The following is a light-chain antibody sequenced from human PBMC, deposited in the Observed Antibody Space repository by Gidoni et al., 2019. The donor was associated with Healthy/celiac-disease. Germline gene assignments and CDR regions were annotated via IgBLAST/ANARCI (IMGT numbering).Light chain of an antibody. V-gene: IGKV1-39*01. J-gene: IGKJ4*01. CDR3: QQSYNTLT. Sequence: DIQMTQSPSSLSASVGDRVTITCQASQIISSYLNWYQQKPGKAPKLLIYAASILQSGVPSRCSGSGSGTDFTITISSLQPEDFATYYCQQSYNTLTFGGGTKVEIK. CDR2: AAS. CDR1: QIISSY.